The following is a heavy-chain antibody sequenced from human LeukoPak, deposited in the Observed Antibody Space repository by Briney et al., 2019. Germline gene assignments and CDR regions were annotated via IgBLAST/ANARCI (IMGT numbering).Heavy chain of an antibody. Sequence: GGSLRLSCAASGFTFSSYAMHWVRQAPGKGLKWVAVISYDGSNKYYADSVKGRFTISRDNSKNTLYLQMNSLRAEDTAVYYCAKWGVNWNLTWGQGTLVTVSS. J-gene: IGHJ5*02. CDR2: ISYDGSNK. D-gene: IGHD1-20*01. CDR1: GFTFSSYA. V-gene: IGHV3-30-3*02. CDR3: AKWGVNWNLT.